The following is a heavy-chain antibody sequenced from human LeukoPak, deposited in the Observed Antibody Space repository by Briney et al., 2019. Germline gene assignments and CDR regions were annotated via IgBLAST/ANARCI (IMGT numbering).Heavy chain of an antibody. CDR3: ARGVVVAAALYYYGMDV. Sequence: SETLSLTCAVYGGSFSGYYWSCIRQPPGKGLEWIGEINHSGSTNYNPSPKSRVTISVDTSKNQFSLKLSSVTAADTAVYYCARGVVVAAALYYYGMDVWGQGTTVTVSS. CDR1: GGSFSGYY. J-gene: IGHJ6*02. D-gene: IGHD2-15*01. V-gene: IGHV4-34*01. CDR2: INHSGST.